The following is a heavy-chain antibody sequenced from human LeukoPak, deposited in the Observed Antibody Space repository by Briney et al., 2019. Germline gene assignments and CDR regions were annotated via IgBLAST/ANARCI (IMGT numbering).Heavy chain of an antibody. Sequence: PGGSLRLSCAASGFTFSSYAMSWVRQAQGKGLEWVSAISGSGGSTYYADSVKGRFTISRDNSKNTLYLQMNSLRAEDTAVYYCAKAETYYDFWSGFENRYFDYWGQGTLVTVSS. CDR1: GFTFSSYA. J-gene: IGHJ4*02. V-gene: IGHV3-23*01. CDR2: ISGSGGST. D-gene: IGHD3-3*01. CDR3: AKAETYYDFWSGFENRYFDY.